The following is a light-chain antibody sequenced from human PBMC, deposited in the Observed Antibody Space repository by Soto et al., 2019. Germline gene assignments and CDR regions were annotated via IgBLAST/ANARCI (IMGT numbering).Light chain of an antibody. J-gene: IGLJ1*01. CDR3: SSYAGSNYPYV. Sequence: QLVLTQPPSVSGAPGQRVTISCTGSSSNIGAGYDVHWYQQLPGTAPKLLIYGNNNRPSGVTDRFSGSRSGTSASLAITGLQAGDEADYYCSSYAGSNYPYVFGTGTKLTVL. V-gene: IGLV1-40*01. CDR2: GNN. CDR1: SSNIGAGYD.